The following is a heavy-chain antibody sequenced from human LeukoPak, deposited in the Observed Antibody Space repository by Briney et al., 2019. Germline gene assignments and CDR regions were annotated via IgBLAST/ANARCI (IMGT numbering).Heavy chain of an antibody. CDR2: ISGSGGST. Sequence: GGSLRLSCAASGLTFSSYAISSVRRAPGTWLEWVSAISGSGGSTYYADSVKGRFTISRDSSKNTLYLQMNSLRAEDTAVYYCAKEKWAFDYWGQGTLVTVSS. V-gene: IGHV3-23*01. D-gene: IGHD2-8*01. J-gene: IGHJ4*02. CDR1: GLTFSSYA. CDR3: AKEKWAFDY.